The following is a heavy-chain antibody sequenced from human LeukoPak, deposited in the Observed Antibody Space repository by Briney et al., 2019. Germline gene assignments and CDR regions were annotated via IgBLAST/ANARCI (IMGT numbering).Heavy chain of an antibody. Sequence: SQTLSLTCAISGDSVPSNSAAWNWIRQSPSRGLEWLGRTFYRSKWYNDYAVSVKSRITINPDTSKNQVSLQLNSVTPEDTAVYYCARETSFRYYDIWSGWDYWGQGTLVTVSS. D-gene: IGHD3-3*01. CDR1: GDSVPSNSAA. V-gene: IGHV6-1*01. J-gene: IGHJ4*02. CDR2: TFYRSKWYN. CDR3: ARETSFRYYDIWSGWDY.